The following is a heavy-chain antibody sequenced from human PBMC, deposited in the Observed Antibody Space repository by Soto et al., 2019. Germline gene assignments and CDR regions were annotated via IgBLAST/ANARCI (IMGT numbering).Heavy chain of an antibody. Sequence: SATLSLPCTVSGGSISSYYWSWIRQPPGKGLEWIGYIYYSGSTNYNPSLKSRVTISVDTSKNQFSLKLSSVTAADTAVYYCARDHFRAAAATDWFDPWGQGTLVTVSS. CDR1: GGSISSYY. CDR3: ARDHFRAAAATDWFDP. V-gene: IGHV4-59*01. CDR2: IYYSGST. D-gene: IGHD6-13*01. J-gene: IGHJ5*02.